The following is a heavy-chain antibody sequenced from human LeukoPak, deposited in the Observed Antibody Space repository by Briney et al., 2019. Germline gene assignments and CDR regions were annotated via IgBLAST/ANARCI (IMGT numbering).Heavy chain of an antibody. CDR3: ARAQTYGDSRLLLDY. Sequence: GGSLRLSCAASGFTFGNYGMSWVRQAPGKGLEWVSGINWNGGSTGYADSVEGRFTISRDNAKDSQYLQMNSLRVEDTALYYCARAQTYGDSRLLLDYWGQGTLVTVSS. V-gene: IGHV3-20*04. CDR1: GFTFGNYG. D-gene: IGHD2-21*02. J-gene: IGHJ4*02. CDR2: INWNGGST.